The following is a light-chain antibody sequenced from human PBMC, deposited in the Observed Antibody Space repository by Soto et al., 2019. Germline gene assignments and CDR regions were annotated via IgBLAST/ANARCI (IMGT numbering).Light chain of an antibody. CDR2: GAS. V-gene: IGKV3-15*01. CDR3: QEYDNWPRT. CDR1: QSVSSN. Sequence: EIVMTQSPATLSVSPGERATLSCRASQSVSSNLAWYQQKPGQAPRLLIYGASTSATGIPARFSGSGSGTEFTLTISGLQSEDFEVYYCQEYDNWPRTFGQGTKVEIK. J-gene: IGKJ1*01.